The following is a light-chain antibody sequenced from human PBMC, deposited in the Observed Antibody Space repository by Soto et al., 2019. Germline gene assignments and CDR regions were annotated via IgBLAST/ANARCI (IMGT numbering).Light chain of an antibody. CDR3: LQYHYWPWT. CDR2: AAS. CDR1: QSISSY. J-gene: IGKJ1*01. Sequence: IQMTKYPSSLSSPVGDRVTITCRASQSISSYLNWYQQKPGKAPKLLIFAASSLQSGVPSRFSGSGSGTDFTLTISSLQSEDLGVYYCLQYHYWPWTFGQGTKVDIK. V-gene: IGKV1-39*01.